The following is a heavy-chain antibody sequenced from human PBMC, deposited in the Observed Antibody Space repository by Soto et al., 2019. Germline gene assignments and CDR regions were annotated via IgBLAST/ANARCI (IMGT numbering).Heavy chain of an antibody. D-gene: IGHD1-7*01. V-gene: IGHV4-30-4*01. CDR3: VGTGTTDDF. CDR1: GASVNTGDYY. Sequence: VQLQGSGPGLLKPSQTLSLTCTVSGASVNTGDYYWSYIRQPPGKGLEWLGYLFYSGDTYYNPSLKSRATISLNPSRNQFSLTLTSVTDADTALYYCVGTGTTDDFWGQGTLVTVSS. J-gene: IGHJ1*01. CDR2: LFYSGDT.